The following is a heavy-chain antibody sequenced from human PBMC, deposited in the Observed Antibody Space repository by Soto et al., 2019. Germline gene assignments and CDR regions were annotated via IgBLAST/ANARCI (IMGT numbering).Heavy chain of an antibody. D-gene: IGHD2-2*01. J-gene: IGHJ4*02. CDR3: GRHLCMSGSRGPFYY. CDR1: GGSISTSSYY. V-gene: IGHV4-39*01. CDR2: LYYSGST. Sequence: QLQLQESGPGLVKPSETLSLTCTVSGGSISTSSYYWGWVRQSPGKGLEWIGNLYYSGSTYYNPSLKSGVTISIDTSTNQFSLRLCYVTAADTAVFYCGRHLCMSGSRGPFYYWGQGTLVTVSS.